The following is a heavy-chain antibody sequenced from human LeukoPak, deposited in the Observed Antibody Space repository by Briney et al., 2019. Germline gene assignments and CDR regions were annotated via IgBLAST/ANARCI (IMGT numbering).Heavy chain of an antibody. D-gene: IGHD5-12*01. V-gene: IGHV3-23*01. J-gene: IGHJ4*02. CDR2: ISGGGGST. CDR3: AKGRWDIPSSIDY. CDR1: GFTFTSYS. Sequence: GGSLRLSCAASGFTFTSYSMNWVRQAPGKGLEWVSTISGGGGSTYYADSVKGRFTISRDNSKNTLYLQVNSLRAEDTAVYYCAKGRWDIPSSIDYWGQGTRVTVSS.